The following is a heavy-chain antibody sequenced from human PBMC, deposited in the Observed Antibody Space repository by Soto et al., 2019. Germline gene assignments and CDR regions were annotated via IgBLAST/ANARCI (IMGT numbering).Heavy chain of an antibody. CDR3: ARDLSGDTTPYFDL. Sequence: QVQLVESGGGVVQPGRSLRLSCAASGFTFSSYGMHWVRQAPGKGLEWVAVIWYDGSNKYYADSVKGRFTISRDNAKNTMYLQMSSLTVEDTAVYYCARDLSGDTTPYFDLWGQGTLVTVSS. J-gene: IGHJ4*02. V-gene: IGHV3-33*01. CDR2: IWYDGSNK. D-gene: IGHD1-1*01. CDR1: GFTFSSYG.